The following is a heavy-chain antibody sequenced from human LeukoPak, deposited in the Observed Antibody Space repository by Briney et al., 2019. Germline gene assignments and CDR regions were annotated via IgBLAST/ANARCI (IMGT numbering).Heavy chain of an antibody. V-gene: IGHV4-61*01. D-gene: IGHD1-26*01. Sequence: SETLSLTCTVSGASVSSASYWSWIRQPPGKGVEWIAHIYNGVNTNYNPSLKSRVTISVDTSKNRFSLRLNSVTAADTAVYYCARSRAFNSGAFDPWGQGSLVTVSS. CDR2: IYNGVNT. J-gene: IGHJ5*02. CDR1: GASVSSASY. CDR3: ARSRAFNSGAFDP.